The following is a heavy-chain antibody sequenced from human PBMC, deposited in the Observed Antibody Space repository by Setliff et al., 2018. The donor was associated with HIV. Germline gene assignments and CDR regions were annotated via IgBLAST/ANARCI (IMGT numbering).Heavy chain of an antibody. CDR1: GGSISSHY. D-gene: IGHD1-26*01. Sequence: TSETLSLTCTVSGGSISSHYWGWIRQPPGKGLEWIGYIYYSGSTNYNPSLKSRVTISVDTSKKQFSLKLRSVTAADTAIYYCARDIDVGAANWFDPWGQGTLVTVSS. J-gene: IGHJ5*02. CDR2: IYYSGST. CDR3: ARDIDVGAANWFDP. V-gene: IGHV4-59*11.